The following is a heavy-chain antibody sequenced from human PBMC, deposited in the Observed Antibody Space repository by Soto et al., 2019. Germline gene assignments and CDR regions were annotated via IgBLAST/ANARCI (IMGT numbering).Heavy chain of an antibody. CDR3: ARVPPQQLEVFDY. J-gene: IGHJ4*02. CDR1: GFTFSSYW. CDR2: INSDGSST. V-gene: IGHV3-74*01. Sequence: GGSLRLSCAASGFTFSSYWMHWVRQAPGKGLVWVSRINSDGSSTSYADSVKGRFTISRDNAKNTLYLQMNSLRAEDTAVYYCARVPPQQLEVFDYWGQGTLVTVSS. D-gene: IGHD6-13*01.